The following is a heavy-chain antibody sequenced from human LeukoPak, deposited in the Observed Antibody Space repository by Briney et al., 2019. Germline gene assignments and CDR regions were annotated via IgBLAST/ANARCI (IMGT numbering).Heavy chain of an antibody. J-gene: IGHJ4*02. V-gene: IGHV4-59*01. Sequence: SETLSLTCTVSGGSISSYYWSWIRQPPGKGLEWIGYSYYSGSTNYNPSLKSRVTISLDTSKNQFSLKLNSVTAADTAVYYCARGGLSSGWYGWGQGTLATVSS. CDR3: ARGGLSSGWYG. D-gene: IGHD6-19*01. CDR2: SYYSGST. CDR1: GGSISSYY.